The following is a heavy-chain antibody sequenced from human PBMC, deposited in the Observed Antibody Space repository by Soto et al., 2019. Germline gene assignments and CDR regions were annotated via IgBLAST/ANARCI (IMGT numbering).Heavy chain of an antibody. J-gene: IGHJ4*02. CDR1: GGSISSGGYY. CDR2: MYYSGST. Sequence: QVQLQESGPGLVKPSQTLSLTCTVSGGSISSGGYYWNWIRQHPGKGLEWIGYMYYSGSTSYNPSLKSRVTISADTSKNQFSLKLSPVTAADTAVYYCARARYYDRSGYFGGFDYWGQGILVTVSS. D-gene: IGHD3-22*01. V-gene: IGHV4-31*03. CDR3: ARARYYDRSGYFGGFDY.